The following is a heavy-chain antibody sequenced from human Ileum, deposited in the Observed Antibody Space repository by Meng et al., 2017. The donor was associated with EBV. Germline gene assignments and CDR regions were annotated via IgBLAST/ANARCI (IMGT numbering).Heavy chain of an antibody. J-gene: IGHJ4*02. CDR1: GDSISSNNW. D-gene: IGHD3-16*01. CDR3: ARGSDYVRGI. CDR2: IHHSGTT. V-gene: IGHV4-4*02. Sequence: QVQLQESGPGLVKPSGTLSLTCAVSGDSISSNNWWSWVRQSPGKGLEWIAEIHHSGTTTYNPSLKSRVTISVDKSENHFSLKLTSVTAADTAVYYCARGSDYVRGIWGQGTLVTVSS.